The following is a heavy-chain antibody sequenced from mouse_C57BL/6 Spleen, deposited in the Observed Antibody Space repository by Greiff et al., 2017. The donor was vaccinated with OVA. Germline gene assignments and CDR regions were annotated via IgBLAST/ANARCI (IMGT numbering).Heavy chain of an antibody. D-gene: IGHD3-3*01. Sequence: QVQLQQSGAELVKPGASVKISCKASGYAFSSYWMNWVKQRPGKGLEWIGQIYPGDGDTNYNGKFKGKATLTADKSSSTAYMQLSSLTSEDSAVYFCARERAWELGDWFAYWGQGTLVTVSA. J-gene: IGHJ3*01. V-gene: IGHV1-80*01. CDR1: GYAFSSYW. CDR2: IYPGDGDT. CDR3: ARERAWELGDWFAY.